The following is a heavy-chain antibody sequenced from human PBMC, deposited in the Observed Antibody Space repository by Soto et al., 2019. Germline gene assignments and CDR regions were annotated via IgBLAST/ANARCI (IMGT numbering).Heavy chain of an antibody. Sequence: SGKVSCKASGFTFTSSAMQWVRQARGQRLEWIGWIVVGSGNTNYAQKFQERVTITRDMSTSTAYMELSSLRSEDTAVYYCAADLWFGELFGYWGQGTLVTVS. CDR1: GFTFTSSA. V-gene: IGHV1-58*02. J-gene: IGHJ4*02. CDR3: AADLWFGELFGY. CDR2: IVVGSGNT. D-gene: IGHD3-10*01.